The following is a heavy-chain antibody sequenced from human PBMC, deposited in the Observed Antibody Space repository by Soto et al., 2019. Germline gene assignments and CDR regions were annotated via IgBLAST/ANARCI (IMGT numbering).Heavy chain of an antibody. Sequence: QVQLVQSGAEVKKPGSSVKVSCKASGGTFSSYTISWVRQAPGQGLEWMGRIIPILGIANYAQKFQGRVTITADKSTSTAYMELSSLRSEDTAVYYCASKSGAMVRGRDAFDIWGQGTMVTVSS. CDR1: GGTFSSYT. CDR2: IIPILGIA. D-gene: IGHD3-10*01. CDR3: ASKSGAMVRGRDAFDI. V-gene: IGHV1-69*02. J-gene: IGHJ3*02.